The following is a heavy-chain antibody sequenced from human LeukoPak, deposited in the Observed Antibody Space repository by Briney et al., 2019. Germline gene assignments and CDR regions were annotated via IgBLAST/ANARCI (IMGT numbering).Heavy chain of an antibody. D-gene: IGHD4-17*01. J-gene: IGHJ4*02. CDR2: ISAYNGNT. V-gene: IGHV1-18*01. CDR3: ARDHGDYVGDRLDS. Sequence: ASVKASCKASGYTFTSYGISWVRQAPGQGLEWMGWISAYNGNTNYAQKLQGRVTMTADTSTSTAYMELRSLRSDDTAVYYCARDHGDYVGDRLDSWGQGTLVTVSS. CDR1: GYTFTSYG.